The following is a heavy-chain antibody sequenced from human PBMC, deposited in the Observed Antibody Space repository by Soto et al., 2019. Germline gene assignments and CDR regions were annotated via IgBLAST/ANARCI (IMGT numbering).Heavy chain of an antibody. J-gene: IGHJ4*02. CDR2: IDSRGRTL. CDR1: GFTFSDYS. V-gene: IGHV3-11*01. CDR3: ARQAARNYIDS. Sequence: GALRLSCVASGFTFSDYSMSWIRQAPGKGLEWLAFIDSRGRTLSYADSVRGRFTISRDNAENSVYLQMDSLRADDTAVYYCARQAARNYIDSWGQGNSVTVSS. D-gene: IGHD6-6*01.